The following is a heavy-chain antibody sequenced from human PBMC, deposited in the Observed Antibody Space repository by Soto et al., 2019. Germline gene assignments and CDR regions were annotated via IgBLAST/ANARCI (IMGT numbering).Heavy chain of an antibody. Sequence: ASVNVSCKASGGTFSSYAISWVRQAPGQGLEWMGGIIPIFGTANYAQKFQGRVTITADESTSTAYMELSSLRSEDTAVYYCARYIRQELGRYAFDFWAQGTLV. CDR2: IIPIFGTA. D-gene: IGHD6-13*01. CDR3: ARYIRQELGRYAFDF. CDR1: GGTFSSYA. J-gene: IGHJ3*01. V-gene: IGHV1-69*13.